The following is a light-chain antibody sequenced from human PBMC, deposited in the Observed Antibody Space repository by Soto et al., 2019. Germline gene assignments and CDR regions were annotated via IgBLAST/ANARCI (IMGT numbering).Light chain of an antibody. V-gene: IGKV2-28*01. Sequence: IVMTQSPLSLSVTPGEPASISCRSSQSLLHSNGYNYLDWYLQKPGQSPQVLIYLGSNRASGVPDRFSGSGSGTDFTLKISRVEAEDVGVYYCMQALQTPTFGGGTKVEIK. CDR3: MQALQTPT. CDR1: QSLLHSNGYNY. J-gene: IGKJ4*01. CDR2: LGS.